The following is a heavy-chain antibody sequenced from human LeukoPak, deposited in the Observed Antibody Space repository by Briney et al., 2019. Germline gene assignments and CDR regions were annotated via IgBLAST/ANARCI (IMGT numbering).Heavy chain of an antibody. D-gene: IGHD3-22*01. J-gene: IGHJ4*02. V-gene: IGHV3-30*02. CDR2: IRYDGSNK. Sequence: GGSLRLSCAASVFTFSSYGMLWVRQAPGKGLEWVAFIRYDGSNKYYADSVKGRFAISRDNSKNTLYLQINSLRAEDTAVYYCANWGDYYDSSGYYYTPDYCGQGTLVTVSS. CDR3: ANWGDYYDSSGYYYTPDY. CDR1: VFTFSSYG.